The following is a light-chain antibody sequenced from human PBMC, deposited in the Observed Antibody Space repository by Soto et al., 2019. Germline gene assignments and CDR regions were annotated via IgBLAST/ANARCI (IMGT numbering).Light chain of an antibody. J-gene: IGKJ4*01. CDR2: GAS. CDR1: QSVSSN. Sequence: EIVLTQSPGTLSSSPGARAPPSCRASQSVSSNLAWYQQKPGQAPRLLIYGASSRATGIPDRFSGSGSGTDFTLTISRLEPEDFAVYYCQQYGSSVTFGGGTKVDI. CDR3: QQYGSSVT. V-gene: IGKV3-20*01.